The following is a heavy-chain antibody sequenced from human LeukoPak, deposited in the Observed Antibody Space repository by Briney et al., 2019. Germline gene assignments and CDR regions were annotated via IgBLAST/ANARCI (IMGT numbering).Heavy chain of an antibody. CDR1: GGTFSSYA. J-gene: IGHJ3*02. Sequence: ASVKVSCKASGGTFSSYAISWVRQAPGQGLEWMGRIIPILGIANYAQKFQGRVTITADKSTSTAYMELSSLRSEDTAVYYCARRASGSSSWYGFDIWGQGTMVTVSS. CDR3: ARRASGSSSWYGFDI. D-gene: IGHD6-13*01. CDR2: IIPILGIA. V-gene: IGHV1-69*04.